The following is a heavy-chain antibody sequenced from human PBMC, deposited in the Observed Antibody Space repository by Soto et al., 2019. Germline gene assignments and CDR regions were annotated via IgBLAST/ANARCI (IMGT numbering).Heavy chain of an antibody. CDR3: AKDRGGFTNGWEFFDS. CDR1: GFAFSFYS. V-gene: IGHV3-23*01. CDR2: ISGNGGTT. Sequence: EVVLLESGGGLVQPGGSLRLSCEVSGFAFSFYSMSWVRQAPGKGLEWVASISGNGGTTYYAASGKGRFTFSRDNSKNTLYLPMNNLRGEDTAVYYCAKDRGGFTNGWEFFDSWGQGTLVTVSS. J-gene: IGHJ4*02. D-gene: IGHD3-10*01.